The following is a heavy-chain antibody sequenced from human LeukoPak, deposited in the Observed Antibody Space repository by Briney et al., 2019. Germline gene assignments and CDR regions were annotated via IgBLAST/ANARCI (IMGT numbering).Heavy chain of an antibody. Sequence: ASVEVSCKASGYTFTGYYMHWVRQAPGQGLEWMGIINPSGGSTSYAQKFQGRVTMTRDMSTSTVYMELSSLRSEDTAVYYCARGAMIVVVTYYFDYWGQGTLVTVSS. J-gene: IGHJ4*02. V-gene: IGHV1-46*01. CDR2: INPSGGST. CDR3: ARGAMIVVVTYYFDY. CDR1: GYTFTGYY. D-gene: IGHD3-22*01.